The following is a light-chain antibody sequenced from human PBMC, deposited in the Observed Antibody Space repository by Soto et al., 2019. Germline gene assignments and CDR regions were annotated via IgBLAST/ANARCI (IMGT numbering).Light chain of an antibody. V-gene: IGLV2-23*02. Sequence: QSALTQPASVSGSPGQSITISCTGTSSDVGNYNLVSWYQHHPGKAPKLMIYEVKNRPSGVSNRFSGSKSGNTASLTISGLQAEDEADYYCCSYAGSSTVVVFGGGTKLTVL. CDR3: CSYAGSSTVVV. CDR1: SSDVGNYNL. J-gene: IGLJ2*01. CDR2: EVK.